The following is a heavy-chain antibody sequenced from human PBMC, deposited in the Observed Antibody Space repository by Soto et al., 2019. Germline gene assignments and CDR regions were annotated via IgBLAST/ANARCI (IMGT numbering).Heavy chain of an antibody. J-gene: IGHJ4*02. CDR2: ISSSSSYI. V-gene: IGHV3-21*01. CDR3: ARCEPAAWGVFDY. Sequence: PGGSLRLCCAASGFTFSSYSMNWVRQAPGKGLEWVSSISSSSSYIYYADSVKGRFTISRDNAKNSLYLQMNSLRAEDTAVYYCARCEPAAWGVFDYWGQRTLVTGSS. D-gene: IGHD2-2*01. CDR1: GFTFSSYS.